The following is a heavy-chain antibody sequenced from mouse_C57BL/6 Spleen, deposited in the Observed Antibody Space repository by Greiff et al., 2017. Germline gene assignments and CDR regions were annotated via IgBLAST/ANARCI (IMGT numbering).Heavy chain of an antibody. CDR1: GFSLSTSGMG. CDR2: IYWDDDK. CDR3: ARRATSNYVDYYAMDY. V-gene: IGHV8-12*01. Sequence: ESGPGILQSSQTLRLTCSFSGFSLSTSGMGVSWIRQPSGKGLEWLAHIYWDDDKRYNPSLKSRLTISKGTSRNQVFLKITSVDTADTATYYCARRATSNYVDYYAMDYWGQGTSVTVSS. D-gene: IGHD2-5*01. J-gene: IGHJ4*01.